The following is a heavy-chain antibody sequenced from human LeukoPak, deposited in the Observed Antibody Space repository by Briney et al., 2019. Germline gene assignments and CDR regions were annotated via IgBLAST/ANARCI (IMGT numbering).Heavy chain of an antibody. CDR3: ARDVRPDY. CDR2: IKQDGTEK. Sequence: GGSLRLSCAASGFTFSSYWMSWVRQAPGEGLEWVANIKQDGTEKYYMDSVKGRFSISSDNAKNSLYLQMNALRAEDTAVYYCARDVRPDYWGQGTLVTVST. V-gene: IGHV3-7*04. D-gene: IGHD6-6*01. J-gene: IGHJ4*02. CDR1: GFTFSSYW.